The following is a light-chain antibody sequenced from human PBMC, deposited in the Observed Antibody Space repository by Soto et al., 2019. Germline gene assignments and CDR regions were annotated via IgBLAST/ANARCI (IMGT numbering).Light chain of an antibody. CDR1: SNDVGSYNL. CDR2: EDS. CDR3: CSYAGVTTYA. V-gene: IGLV2-23*01. J-gene: IGLJ1*01. Sequence: QSALTQPASVSGSPGQSITISCTGTSNDVGSYNLVSWYQQHPGKAPKLMIYEDSKRPSGVSNRFSGSKSGNTASLTITGLQADDEADYYCCSYAGVTTYAFGTGTKVTVL.